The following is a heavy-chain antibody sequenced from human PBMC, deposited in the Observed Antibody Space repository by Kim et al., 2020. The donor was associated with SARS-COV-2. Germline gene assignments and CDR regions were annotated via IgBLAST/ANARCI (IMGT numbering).Heavy chain of an antibody. Sequence: YSNPSLKSRAVVSVDTSKNQLSLKLTSVTAEDMAIYYCVRVYSSSDWYFDFWGRGSLVTVSS. V-gene: IGHV4-30-2*04. D-gene: IGHD4-4*01. J-gene: IGHJ2*01. CDR3: VRVYSSSDWYFDF.